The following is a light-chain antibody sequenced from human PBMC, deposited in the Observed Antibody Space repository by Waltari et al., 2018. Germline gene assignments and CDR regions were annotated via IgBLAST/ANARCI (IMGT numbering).Light chain of an antibody. V-gene: IGLV2-8*01. J-gene: IGLJ1*01. CDR3: SSYAGVNSHV. Sequence: HFALTPPPFASGFPGPSVTTSCTGTSSDVSGDNSVSCCQQYPGKAPKRMLYDVSKRPSGVPDRFSGSKSDNTASLTVSGLQAEDEADYYCSSYAGVNSHVFGTGTKVTVL. CDR1: SSDVSGDNS. CDR2: DVS.